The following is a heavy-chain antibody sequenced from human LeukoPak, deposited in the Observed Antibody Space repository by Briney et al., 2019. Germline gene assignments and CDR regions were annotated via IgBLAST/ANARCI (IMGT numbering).Heavy chain of an antibody. Sequence: GASVKVSCKASGYTFTSYGISWVGQAPGQGLEWMGWISAYNGNTNYAQKLQGRVTMTTDTSTSTAYMELRSLRSDDTAVYYCARRSYYYDSSGDDAFDIWGQGTMVTVSS. V-gene: IGHV1-18*01. CDR1: GYTFTSYG. CDR2: ISAYNGNT. D-gene: IGHD3-22*01. CDR3: ARRSYYYDSSGDDAFDI. J-gene: IGHJ3*02.